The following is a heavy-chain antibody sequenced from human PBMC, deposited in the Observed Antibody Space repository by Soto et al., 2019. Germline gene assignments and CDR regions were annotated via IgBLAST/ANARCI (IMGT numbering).Heavy chain of an antibody. D-gene: IGHD3-10*01. V-gene: IGHV3-7*05. CDR3: ARVGIWFGELFPYYYGMDV. CDR1: SSR. J-gene: IGHJ6*02. CDR2: IKQDGSEK. Sequence: SSRRTSYRQAKGKGLEWVANIKQDGSEKYYVDSVKGRFTISRDNAKNSLYLQMNSLRAEDTAVYYCARVGIWFGELFPYYYGMDVWGQGTTVTVSS.